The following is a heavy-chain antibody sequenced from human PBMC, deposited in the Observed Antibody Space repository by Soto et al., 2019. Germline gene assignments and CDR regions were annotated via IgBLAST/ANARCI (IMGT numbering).Heavy chain of an antibody. V-gene: IGHV1-18*01. CDR1: GYTFTNYG. CDR2: TSAYNGNT. CDR3: ARDYYNGAKFDY. Sequence: QVQLVQSGGEVKRPGASVKVSCKTSGYTFTNYGISWVRQAPGLGLEWLGWTSAYNGNTNYAYKFQDRVTMTTDTSTSTVNMEVRSLRSDDPAVYYCARDYYNGAKFDYWGQGALVTVSS. J-gene: IGHJ4*02. D-gene: IGHD3-10*01.